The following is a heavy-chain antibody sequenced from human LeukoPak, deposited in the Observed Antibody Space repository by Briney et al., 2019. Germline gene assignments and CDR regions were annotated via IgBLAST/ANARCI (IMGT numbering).Heavy chain of an antibody. J-gene: IGHJ4*02. CDR1: GFTFSSYW. CDR3: ARGGAARPFDY. Sequence: GGSLRLSCAASGFTFSSYWLSWVRQAPGKGLEWVANIKQDGSEKYYVDSVKGRFTISRDNARNSLYLQMNSLRAEDTAVYYCARGGAARPFDYWGQGTLVTVSS. V-gene: IGHV3-7*01. D-gene: IGHD6-6*01. CDR2: IKQDGSEK.